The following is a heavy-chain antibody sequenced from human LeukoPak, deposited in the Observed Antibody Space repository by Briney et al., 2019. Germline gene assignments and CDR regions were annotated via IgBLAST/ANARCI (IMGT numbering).Heavy chain of an antibody. CDR2: IIPIFGTA. CDR1: GYTFTSYY. D-gene: IGHD6-13*01. CDR3: ATSDSSWYRY. Sequence: PVKVSCKASGYTFTSYYMHWVRQAPGQGLEWMGGIIPIFGTANYAQKFQGRVTITADKSTSTAYMELSSLRSEDTAVYYCATSDSSWYRYWGQGTLVTVSS. J-gene: IGHJ4*02. V-gene: IGHV1-69*06.